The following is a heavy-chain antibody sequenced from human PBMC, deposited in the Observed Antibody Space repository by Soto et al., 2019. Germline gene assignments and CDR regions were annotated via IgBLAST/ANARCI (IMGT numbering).Heavy chain of an antibody. CDR1: GYTFTSYG. CDR2: ISAYNGNT. D-gene: IGHD6-19*01. Sequence: QVQLVQSGAEVKKPGASVKVSCKASGYTFTSYGISWVRQAPGQGLEWMGWISAYNGNTKYAQKLQGRVTLTTDTATSTAYRELRRLRSDDTAVYYCARELAVAPIDYWGQGTLVTVSS. CDR3: ARELAVAPIDY. J-gene: IGHJ4*02. V-gene: IGHV1-18*01.